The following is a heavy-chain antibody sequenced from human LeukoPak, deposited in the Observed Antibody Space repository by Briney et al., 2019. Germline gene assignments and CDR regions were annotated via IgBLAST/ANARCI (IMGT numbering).Heavy chain of an antibody. J-gene: IGHJ4*02. D-gene: IGHD3-22*01. V-gene: IGHV4-34*01. CDR1: GESSFSNYY. CDR3: SRQVVGNDY. Sequence: SETLSLTCAVYGESSFSNYYWSWIRQTPGGALEWIGEINHSGYTNYNPSLKSRVTLSIDTSKNQFSLRLNSVTAADTAVYYRSRQVVGNDYWGQGTLVTVSS. CDR2: INHSGYT.